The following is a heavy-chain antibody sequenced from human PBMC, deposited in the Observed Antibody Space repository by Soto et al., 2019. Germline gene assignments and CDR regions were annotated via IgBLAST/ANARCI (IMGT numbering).Heavy chain of an antibody. CDR1: GFTFNYYW. J-gene: IGHJ4*02. CDR3: ARGGDPDY. CDR2: IQSDGSSP. V-gene: IGHV3-74*02. D-gene: IGHD2-21*02. Sequence: EVQLAESGGGLVQPGGSLRLSCVASGFTFNYYWMHWVRQAPGKGLVWVSRIQSDGSSPDYVDSVKGRFTISRDNAKNTLYLQMNNLRAEDTAVYYCARGGDPDYWGQGTLVTVSS.